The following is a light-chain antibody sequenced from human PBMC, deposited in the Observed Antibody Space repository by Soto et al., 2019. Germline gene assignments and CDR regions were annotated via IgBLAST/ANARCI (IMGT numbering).Light chain of an antibody. Sequence: DIVMTRSPDSLAVSLGERATINCKSSQSVLYSSNNNNYLAWYQQKPGQPPKLLIYWASTRESGVPDRFSGSGSGTDFTLTISSLQAEDVAVYYCQQYHSTPWTFGQGTKVEIK. J-gene: IGKJ1*01. CDR1: QSVLYSSNNNNY. V-gene: IGKV4-1*01. CDR2: WAS. CDR3: QQYHSTPWT.